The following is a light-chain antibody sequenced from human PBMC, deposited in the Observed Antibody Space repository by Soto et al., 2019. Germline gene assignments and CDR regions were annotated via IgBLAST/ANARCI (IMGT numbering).Light chain of an antibody. CDR3: QQRSNWPIT. CDR2: DAS. CDR1: QSVSXY. Sequence: EIVLTQSPATLSLSPGERATLSCRASQSVSXYLAWYQQKPGQAPRLLIYDASNRATGIPARFSGSGSGTDFTLTISSLEPEDFAVYYCQQRSNWPITFGQGTRLEIK. V-gene: IGKV3-11*01. J-gene: IGKJ5*01.